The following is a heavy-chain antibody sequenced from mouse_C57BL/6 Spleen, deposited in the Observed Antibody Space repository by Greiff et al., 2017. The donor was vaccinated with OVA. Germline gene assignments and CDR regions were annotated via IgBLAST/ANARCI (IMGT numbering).Heavy chain of an antibody. Sequence: EVKLQQSGPELVKPGASVKISCKASGYTFTDYYMNWVKQSHGKSLEWIGDINPNNGGTSYNQKLKGKATLTVDKSSITANMEPRSLTSEDSAVYYCATTGGSYYAMDYWGQGTSVTVSS. V-gene: IGHV1-26*01. J-gene: IGHJ4*01. CDR2: INPNNGGT. CDR1: GYTFTDYY. CDR3: ATTGGSYYAMDY.